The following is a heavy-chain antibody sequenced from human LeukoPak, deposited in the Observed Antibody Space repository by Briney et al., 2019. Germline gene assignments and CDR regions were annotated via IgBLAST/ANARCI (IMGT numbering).Heavy chain of an antibody. V-gene: IGHV3-48*01. J-gene: IGHJ3*02. Sequence: GGSLRLSCAASGFTFSAYSMNWARQAPGKGLEWLSYISSSSTTKYYADSVKGRLTISRDNAKSSLHLQMNSLRAEDTAVYYCARGYYYDTIDAFDIWGQGTMVTVSS. CDR1: GFTFSAYS. CDR3: ARGYYYDTIDAFDI. D-gene: IGHD3-22*01. CDR2: ISSSSTTK.